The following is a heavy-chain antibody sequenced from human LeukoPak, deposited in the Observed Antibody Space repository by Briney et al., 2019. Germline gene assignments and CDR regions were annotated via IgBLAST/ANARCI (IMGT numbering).Heavy chain of an antibody. J-gene: IGHJ5*02. CDR1: GGSISSYY. Sequence: PSETLSLTCTVSGGSISSYYWSWIRQPPGKGLEWVSAIHTSGDTCYADSVKGRFTISRDTSKNTLYLQINSLRVEDTAVYYCIVFGDSNHWGQGTLVTVSS. CDR3: IVFGDSNH. D-gene: IGHD4-17*01. V-gene: IGHV3-53*01. CDR2: IHTSGDT.